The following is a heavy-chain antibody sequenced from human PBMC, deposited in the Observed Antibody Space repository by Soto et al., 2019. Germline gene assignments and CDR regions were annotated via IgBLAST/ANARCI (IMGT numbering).Heavy chain of an antibody. J-gene: IGHJ4*02. V-gene: IGHV1-69*01. CDR2: IIPIFGTA. Sequence: QVQLVQSGAEVKKPGSSVNVSCKASGGTFSSYAISWVQQAPGQGLEWMGGIIPIFGTANYAQKFQGRVTITADESTSTAYMELSSLRSEDTAVYYCAREGASGSHIGYWGQGTLVTVSS. CDR1: GGTFSSYA. CDR3: AREGASGSHIGY. D-gene: IGHD3-22*01.